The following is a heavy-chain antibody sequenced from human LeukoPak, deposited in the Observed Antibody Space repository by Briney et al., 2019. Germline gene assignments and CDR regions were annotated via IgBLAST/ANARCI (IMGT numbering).Heavy chain of an antibody. D-gene: IGHD3-3*01. Sequence: ASETLSLTCAVSGYSISSGYYWGWIRQPPGKGLEWIGSIYHSGSTYYNPSLKGRVTISVDTSKNQFSLKLSSVTAADTAVYYCVSGEWFNFDYWGQGTLVTVSS. V-gene: IGHV4-38-2*01. CDR1: GYSISSGYY. CDR2: IYHSGST. CDR3: VSGEWFNFDY. J-gene: IGHJ4*02.